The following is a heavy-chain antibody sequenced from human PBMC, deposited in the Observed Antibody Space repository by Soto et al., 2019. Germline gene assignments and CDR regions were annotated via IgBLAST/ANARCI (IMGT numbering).Heavy chain of an antibody. Sequence: EVQLLESGGGLVQPGGSLRLSCAASGFTFSSYAMSWVRQAPGNGLEWVSAISGSGGSTYYADSVKGRFTISRDKSKNTLDLQMNSLRAEDTAVHYCAEDSSSSNLFWYYLHYCCQRSMVTVS. D-gene: IGHD6-6*01. V-gene: IGHV3-23*01. CDR2: ISGSGGST. CDR1: GFTFSSYA. J-gene: IGHJ4*02. CDR3: AEDSSSSNLFWYYLHY.